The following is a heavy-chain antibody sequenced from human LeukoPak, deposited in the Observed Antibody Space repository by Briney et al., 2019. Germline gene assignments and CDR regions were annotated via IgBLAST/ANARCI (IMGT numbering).Heavy chain of an antibody. D-gene: IGHD1-1*01. Sequence: GGSLRLSCAASGFTFGSHGFYWVRQAPGKGLEWVSSINISGTATKYVESVKCRFTISRDNSKNTVYLQMNSLTVEDTAIYYCARWDTTNYWGQGTLVTVSS. CDR1: GFTFGSHG. J-gene: IGHJ4*02. V-gene: IGHV3-23*05. CDR2: INISGTAT. CDR3: ARWDTTNY.